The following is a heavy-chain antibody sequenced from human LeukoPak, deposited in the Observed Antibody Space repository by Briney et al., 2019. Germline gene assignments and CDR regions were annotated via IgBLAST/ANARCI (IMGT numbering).Heavy chain of an antibody. Sequence: RGESLKISCKGSGYSFTSYWIGWVRQMPGKGLEWMGIIYPGDSDTRYSPSFQGQVTISADKSISTAYLQWSSLKASDTAMYYCARHGGDYYDSSGYPDYWGQGTLVTVSS. CDR3: ARHGGDYYDSSGYPDY. CDR2: IYPGDSDT. CDR1: GYSFTSYW. D-gene: IGHD3-22*01. V-gene: IGHV5-51*01. J-gene: IGHJ4*02.